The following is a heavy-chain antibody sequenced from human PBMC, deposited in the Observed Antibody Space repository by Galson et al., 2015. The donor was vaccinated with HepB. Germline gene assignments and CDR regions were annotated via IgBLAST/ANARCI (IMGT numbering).Heavy chain of an antibody. Sequence: SVKVSCKASGYTFTGYYMHWVRQAPGKGLEWMGGFDPEDDETIYAQKFQDRVTMTEDTSTDTAYMDLSSLTSEDTAVYYCATSFFSGSPTYGMDVWGQGTTVTVS. J-gene: IGHJ6*02. CDR3: ATSFFSGSPTYGMDV. D-gene: IGHD3-10*01. V-gene: IGHV1-24*01. CDR2: FDPEDDET. CDR1: GYTFTGYY.